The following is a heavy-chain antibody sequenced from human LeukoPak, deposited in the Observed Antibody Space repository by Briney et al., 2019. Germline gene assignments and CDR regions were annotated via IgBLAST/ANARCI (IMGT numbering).Heavy chain of an antibody. V-gene: IGHV3-74*01. CDR3: ASGGGATVFYFYYYYMDV. CDR2: INSDGSST. D-gene: IGHD1-26*01. Sequence: QPGGSLRLSCAASGFTFSSYWMHWVRQAPGKGLVWVSRINSDGSSTSYADSVKGRFTISRDNAKNTLYLQMNSLRAEDTAVYYCASGGGATVFYFYYYYMDVWGKGTTVTVSS. CDR1: GFTFSSYW. J-gene: IGHJ6*03.